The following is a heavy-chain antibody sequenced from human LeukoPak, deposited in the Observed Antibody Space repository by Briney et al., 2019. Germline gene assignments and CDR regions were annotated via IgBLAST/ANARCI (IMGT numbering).Heavy chain of an antibody. Sequence: GASVKVSFKASGYTFTSYYMHWVRQAPGQGLEWMGIINPSGGSTSYAQKFQGRVTMARDTSTSTVYMELSSLRSEDTAVYYCARDRYYYDSSGYPYYFDYWGQGTLVTVSS. V-gene: IGHV1-46*01. D-gene: IGHD3-22*01. CDR2: INPSGGST. CDR1: GYTFTSYY. J-gene: IGHJ4*02. CDR3: ARDRYYYDSSGYPYYFDY.